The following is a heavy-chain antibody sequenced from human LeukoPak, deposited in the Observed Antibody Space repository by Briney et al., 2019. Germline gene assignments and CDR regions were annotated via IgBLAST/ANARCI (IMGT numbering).Heavy chain of an antibody. D-gene: IGHD3-22*01. CDR2: IWYGGSNK. CDR1: GFTFSSYG. J-gene: IGHJ5*02. Sequence: GGSLRLSCAASGFTFSSYGMHWVRQAPGKGLEWVAVIWYGGSNKYYADPVKGRFSISRDNSKNTVYLQMNSLRAEDTAVYYCANSLHYDGEGYQIDRWGQGTLVTVSS. V-gene: IGHV3-30*02. CDR3: ANSLHYDGEGYQIDR.